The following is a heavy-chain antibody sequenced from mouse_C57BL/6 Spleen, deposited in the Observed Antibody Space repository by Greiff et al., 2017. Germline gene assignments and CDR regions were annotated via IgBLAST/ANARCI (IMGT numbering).Heavy chain of an antibody. Sequence: VQLQQSVAELVRPGASVKLSCTASGFNIQNTYLHWVKQRPEPGLEWIGSIDPANGDTKSAPKFQGKATITADTSSSTAYLQLSSLTSEDTAIYYCAREDYGSRSAVWGTGTPVTVSA. CDR3: AREDYGSRSAV. J-gene: IGHJ3*01. D-gene: IGHD1-1*01. V-gene: IGHV14-3*01. CDR1: GFNIQNTY. CDR2: IDPANGDT.